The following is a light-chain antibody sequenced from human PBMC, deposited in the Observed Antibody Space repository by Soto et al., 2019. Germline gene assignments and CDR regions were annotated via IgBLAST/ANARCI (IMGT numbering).Light chain of an antibody. J-gene: IGLJ2*01. CDR2: GNN. CDR1: GSSIGTNT. Sequence: SVLTQPPSASGTPGQRVTISCSGSGSSIGTNTVNWYRQLPGTAPKLLISGNNQRPSGVPDRFSGSKSGTSASLAISGLQSEDEAEYYCAAWDGSLNNVLFGGGTKVTVL. CDR3: AAWDGSLNNVL. V-gene: IGLV1-44*01.